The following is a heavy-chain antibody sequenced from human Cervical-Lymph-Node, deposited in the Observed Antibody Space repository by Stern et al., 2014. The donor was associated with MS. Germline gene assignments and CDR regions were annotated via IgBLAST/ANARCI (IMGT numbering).Heavy chain of an antibody. Sequence: VHLVESGAEVKKPGASVVVSCKASGYTFTDYDITWVRQVPGQGLEWMAWVNPKSGSTVSAEKFQARVTMTMNTSWRTAYMELSSLKSEDTAIYYCATPSLPFYWGQGTLITVSS. D-gene: IGHD6-6*01. CDR3: ATPSLPFY. CDR1: GYTFTDYD. CDR2: VNPKSGST. J-gene: IGHJ4*02. V-gene: IGHV1-8*01.